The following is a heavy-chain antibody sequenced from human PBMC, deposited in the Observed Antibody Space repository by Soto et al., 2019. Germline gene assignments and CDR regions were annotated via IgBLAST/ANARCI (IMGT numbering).Heavy chain of an antibody. J-gene: IGHJ4*02. D-gene: IGHD5-12*01. V-gene: IGHV3-23*01. CDR3: AKGYSGYDWTTHFDY. CDR1: GFTFSSYA. CDR2: ISGSGGST. Sequence: GGSLRLSCAASGFTFSSYAMSWVRQAPGKGLEWVSAISGSGGSTYYADSVKGRFTISRDNSKNTLYLQMNSLRAEDTAVYYCAKGYSGYDWTTHFDYWGQGTLVTVSS.